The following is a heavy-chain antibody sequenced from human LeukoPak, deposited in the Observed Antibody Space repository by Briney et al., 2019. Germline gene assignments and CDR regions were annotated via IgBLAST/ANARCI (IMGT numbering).Heavy chain of an antibody. CDR2: IYPGDSDT. D-gene: IGHD5-18*01. V-gene: IGHV5-51*01. J-gene: IGHJ4*02. CDR3: ARHVDTAMVDY. Sequence: XWXRQMPGXXLEWMGIIYPGDSDTRYSPSFQGQVTISADKSISTAYLQWSSLKASDTAMYYCARHVDTAMVDYWGQGTLVTVSS.